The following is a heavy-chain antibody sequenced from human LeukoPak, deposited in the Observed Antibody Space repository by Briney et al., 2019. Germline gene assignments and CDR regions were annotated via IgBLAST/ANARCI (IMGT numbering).Heavy chain of an antibody. CDR2: VYNSRST. CDR1: GGSISSSSHY. D-gene: IGHD1-26*01. Sequence: SETLSLTCTVSGGSISSSSHYWGWIRQPPGKGLEWIVCVYNSRSTYYNPSLKSRFTVSVNTSKNQFSLKLSSVTAADTAVYCCARGRVGATADYWGQGTLVTVSS. V-gene: IGHV4-39*07. CDR3: ARGRVGATADY. J-gene: IGHJ4*02.